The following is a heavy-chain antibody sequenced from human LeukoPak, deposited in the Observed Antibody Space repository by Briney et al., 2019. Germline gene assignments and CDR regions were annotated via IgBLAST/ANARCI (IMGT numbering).Heavy chain of an antibody. CDR2: IDWDDDK. CDR3: ARLLLGRFLVDY. J-gene: IGHJ4*02. V-gene: IGHV2-70*11. CDR1: GFSLTTSGMC. D-gene: IGHD2-15*01. Sequence: SGPTLVNPTQTLTLTCTFSGFSLTTSGMCVSLIRQPPGKALQWLARIDWDDDKYYSTSLKTRLTISKDTSKNQVVLTMTNLDPVDTATYYCARLLLGRFLVDYWGQGTLVTVSS.